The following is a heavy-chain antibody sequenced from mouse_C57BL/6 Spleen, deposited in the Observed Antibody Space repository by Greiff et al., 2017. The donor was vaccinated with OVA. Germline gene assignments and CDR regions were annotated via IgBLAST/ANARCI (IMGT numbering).Heavy chain of an antibody. CDR3: ARDKTTVVANWYFDV. CDR2: ISYDGSN. V-gene: IGHV3-6*01. D-gene: IGHD1-1*01. Sequence: EVKLVESGPGLVKPSQSLSLTCSVTGYSITSGYYWNWIRQFPGNKLEWMGYISYDGSNNYNPSLKNRISITRDTSKNQFFLKLNSVTTEDTATYYCARDKTTVVANWYFDVWGTGTTVTVSS. CDR1: GYSITSGYY. J-gene: IGHJ1*03.